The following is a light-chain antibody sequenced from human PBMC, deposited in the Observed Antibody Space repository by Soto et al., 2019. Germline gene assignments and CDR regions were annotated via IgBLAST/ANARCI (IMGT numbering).Light chain of an antibody. CDR3: QQRGNWPT. CDR1: QSVGSY. V-gene: IGKV3-11*01. CDR2: DTS. J-gene: IGKJ1*01. Sequence: EIVLTQSPAILALSPGERATLSCRASQSVGSYLAWYQQKPGQAPRLLIYDTSNRATGIAARFSGSGSGTDFTLTISSLEPEDFAVYYCQQRGNWPTFGQGTKVEIK.